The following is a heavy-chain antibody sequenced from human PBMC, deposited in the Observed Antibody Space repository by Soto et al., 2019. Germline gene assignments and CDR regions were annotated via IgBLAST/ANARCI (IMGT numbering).Heavy chain of an antibody. CDR1: GGTFSSYT. CDR3: ARGNPDLAGYRSGCYDYDYLDV. J-gene: IGHJ6*03. D-gene: IGHD6-19*01. Sequence: QVQLVQSGAEVKKPGSSVKVSCKASGGTFSSYTISWVRQAPGQGLEWMGRIIPILGIANYAQKFQGRGTNTAYNTTSTVYMQLSSLRSEDAAVYYCARGNPDLAGYRSGCYDYDYLDVWGKGTTVTVSS. V-gene: IGHV1-69*02. CDR2: IIPILGIA.